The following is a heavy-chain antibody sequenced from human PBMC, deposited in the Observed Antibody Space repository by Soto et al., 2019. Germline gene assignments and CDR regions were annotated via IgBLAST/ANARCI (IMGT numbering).Heavy chain of an antibody. J-gene: IGHJ4*02. CDR3: AHRRSNTFFDY. V-gene: IGHV2-5*02. CDR1: GFSLSTSGVG. Sequence: QITLKESGPTLVKPTQTLTLTCTFSGFSLSTSGVGVGWIRQPSGKALEWLAFIYGDDEKRYSPSLKSRITITKDTSKNQVVLTMTNLDPVDTATYYCAHRRSNTFFDYWGQGTLVTVSS. D-gene: IGHD2-2*01. CDR2: IYGDDEK.